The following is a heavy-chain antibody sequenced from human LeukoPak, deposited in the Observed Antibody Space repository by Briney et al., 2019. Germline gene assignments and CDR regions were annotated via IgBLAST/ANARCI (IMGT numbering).Heavy chain of an antibody. CDR3: AKLSPFYCSGGSCRGEDY. D-gene: IGHD2-15*01. V-gene: IGHV3-23*01. CDR1: GFTFSSYA. CDR2: ISGSGGST. Sequence: GGSLRLSCAASGFTFSSYAMSWVRQTPGKGLEWVSAISGSGGSTYYADSVKGRFTISRDNSKNTLYLQMRSLRAEDTAVYYCAKLSPFYCSGGSCRGEDYWGQGTLVTVSS. J-gene: IGHJ4*02.